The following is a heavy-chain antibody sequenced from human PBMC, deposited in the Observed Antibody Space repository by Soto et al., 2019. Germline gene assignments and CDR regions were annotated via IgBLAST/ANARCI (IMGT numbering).Heavy chain of an antibody. Sequence: QVQLVESGGGVVQPGRSLRLSCAASGFPFPSYGMHWVREGPDKGLEWVAIISFDGSDKYYADSVKGRCTISRDNSKNTLYLQMNSLRPEDTALYYCVGGQYYFDYRGQGTLVIVSS. CDR1: GFPFPSYG. J-gene: IGHJ4*02. CDR3: VGGQYYFDY. V-gene: IGHV3-30*03. D-gene: IGHD3-10*01. CDR2: ISFDGSDK.